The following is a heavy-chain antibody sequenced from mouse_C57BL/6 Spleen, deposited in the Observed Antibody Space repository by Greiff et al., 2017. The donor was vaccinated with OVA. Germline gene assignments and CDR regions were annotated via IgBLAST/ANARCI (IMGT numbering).Heavy chain of an antibody. V-gene: IGHV1-42*01. J-gene: IGHJ2*01. CDR1: GYSFTGYY. CDR3: ARRGYDY. Sequence: VQLKESGPELVKPGASVKISCKASGYSFTGYYMNWVKQSPEKSLEWIGEINPSTGGTTYNQKFKAKATLTVDKSSSTAYMQLKSLTSEDSAVYCCARRGYDYWGQGTTLTVSS. CDR2: INPSTGGT.